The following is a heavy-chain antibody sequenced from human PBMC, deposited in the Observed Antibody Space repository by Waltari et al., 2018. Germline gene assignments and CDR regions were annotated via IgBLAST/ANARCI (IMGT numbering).Heavy chain of an antibody. J-gene: IGHJ5*02. D-gene: IGHD6-19*01. CDR3: ARSPHHGDPIAVAAQGYWFDP. V-gene: IGHV1-69*12. CDR1: GGTFSSYA. Sequence: QVQLVQSGAEVKKPGSSVKVSCKASGGTFSSYAISWVRQAPGQGLEWMGGIIPIFGTANYAQKFQGRVTITADESTSTAYMELSSLRSEDTAVYYCARSPHHGDPIAVAAQGYWFDPWGQGTLVTVSS. CDR2: IIPIFGTA.